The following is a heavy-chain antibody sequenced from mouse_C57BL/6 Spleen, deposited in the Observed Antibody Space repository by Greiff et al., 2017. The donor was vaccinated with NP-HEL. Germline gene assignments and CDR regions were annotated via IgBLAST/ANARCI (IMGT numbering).Heavy chain of an antibody. Sequence: VQLQQSGPELVKPGASVKISCKASGYAFSSSWMNWVKQRPGKGLEWIGRIYPGDGDTNYNGKFKGKATLTADKSSSTAYMQLSSLTSEDSAVYFCARNTINYGSSSYAMDYWGQGTSVTVSS. CDR1: GYAFSSSW. D-gene: IGHD1-1*01. CDR2: IYPGDGDT. J-gene: IGHJ4*01. CDR3: ARNTINYGSSSYAMDY. V-gene: IGHV1-82*01.